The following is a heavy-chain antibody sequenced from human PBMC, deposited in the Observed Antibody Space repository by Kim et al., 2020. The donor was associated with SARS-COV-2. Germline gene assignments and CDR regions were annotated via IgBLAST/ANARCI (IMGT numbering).Heavy chain of an antibody. CDR1: GFHFSSSG. Sequence: GGSLRLSCIASGFHFSSSGMHWVRQAPGKGLEWVAFMSYDGSLSDYSDSVKGRFTISRDNSKNTLFLEISSLSSADTALYYCARVTTGTFDNWGQGTLVTVSS. J-gene: IGHJ4*02. D-gene: IGHD1-1*01. V-gene: IGHV3-30*03. CDR3: ARVTTGTFDN. CDR2: MSYDGSLS.